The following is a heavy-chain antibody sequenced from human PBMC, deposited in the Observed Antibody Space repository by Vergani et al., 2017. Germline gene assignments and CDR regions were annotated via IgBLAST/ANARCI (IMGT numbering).Heavy chain of an antibody. Sequence: QVQLVQSGAEVKKPGASVRVSCKASVYTFTSYYMHWVRQAPGQGLEWMGIINPSGGSTSYAQKFQGRVTMTRDTSTSTVYMELSSLRSEDTAVYYCARAEHPTYYYDSSGYYLDAFDIWGQGTMVTVSS. D-gene: IGHD3-22*01. CDR3: ARAEHPTYYYDSSGYYLDAFDI. V-gene: IGHV1-46*03. CDR2: INPSGGST. CDR1: VYTFTSYY. J-gene: IGHJ3*02.